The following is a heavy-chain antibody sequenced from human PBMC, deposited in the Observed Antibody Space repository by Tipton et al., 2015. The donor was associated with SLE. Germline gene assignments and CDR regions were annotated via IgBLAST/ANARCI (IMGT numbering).Heavy chain of an antibody. V-gene: IGHV4-30-2*01. CDR1: SFDNYA. D-gene: IGHD3-16*01. Sequence: SFDNYAMHWIRQPPGKGLEWIGNIYHSGRTYYNPSLQSRVTILVDASKNQIFLKLTSVTAADTATYYCARWGDFGDYWGQGTLVTVSS. CDR3: ARWGDFGDY. J-gene: IGHJ4*02. CDR2: IYHSGRT.